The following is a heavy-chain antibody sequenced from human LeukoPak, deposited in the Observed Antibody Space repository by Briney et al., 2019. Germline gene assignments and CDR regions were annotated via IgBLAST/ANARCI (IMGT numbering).Heavy chain of an antibody. D-gene: IGHD3-10*01. CDR2: IYYSGST. CDR3: ARDSGGGIWFGE. CDR1: GGSISSGGYY. Sequence: SQTLSLTCTVSGGSISSGGYYWSWIRQHPGEGLEWIGYIYYSGSTYYNPSLKSRVTISVDTSKNQFSLKLSSVTAADTAVYYCARDSGGGIWFGEWGQGTLVTVSS. V-gene: IGHV4-31*03. J-gene: IGHJ4*02.